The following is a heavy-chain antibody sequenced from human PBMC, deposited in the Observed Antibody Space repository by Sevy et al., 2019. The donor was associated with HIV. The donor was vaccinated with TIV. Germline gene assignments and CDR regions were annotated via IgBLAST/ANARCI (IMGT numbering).Heavy chain of an antibody. J-gene: IGHJ4*02. D-gene: IGHD4-17*01. CDR1: GGTFVGHY. CDR2: INHSGTV. V-gene: IGHV4-34*08. CDR3: AKTATVTISALDS. Sequence: SETLSLTCDVFGGTFVGHYWTWIRQTPGKGLEWIGEINHSGTVNYNHSLKSRVTISVDTSNKQFSLRLNSVTAADTAVYYCAKTATVTISALDSWGQGTLVTVSS.